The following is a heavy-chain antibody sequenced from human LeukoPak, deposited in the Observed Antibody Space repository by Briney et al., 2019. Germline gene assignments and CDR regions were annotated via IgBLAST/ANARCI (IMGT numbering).Heavy chain of an antibody. CDR2: FDPEDGET. D-gene: IGHD6-19*01. CDR1: GYTLTELS. J-gene: IGHJ3*02. Sequence: GASVKVSCKVSGYTLTELSMHWVRQAPGKWLEWMGGFDPEDGETIYAQKFQGRVTMTEDTSTDTAYMELSSLRSEDTAVYYCATSIAVAGAYDAFDIWGQGTMVTVSS. CDR3: ATSIAVAGAYDAFDI. V-gene: IGHV1-24*01.